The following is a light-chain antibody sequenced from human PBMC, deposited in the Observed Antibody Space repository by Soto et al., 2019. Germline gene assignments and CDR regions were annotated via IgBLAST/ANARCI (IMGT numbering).Light chain of an antibody. V-gene: IGKV1-33*01. CDR1: HDISDY. Sequence: DVQMTQSPSSLSAAVGDRVTITCQASHDISDYLNWYHHKPGEAPQLLIYDASKLEAGVPSRFSGRGSGQDFTFSISSLQPEDIATYYCQQYDNVPLTVGGGPKVEIK. CDR3: QQYDNVPLT. CDR2: DAS. J-gene: IGKJ4*01.